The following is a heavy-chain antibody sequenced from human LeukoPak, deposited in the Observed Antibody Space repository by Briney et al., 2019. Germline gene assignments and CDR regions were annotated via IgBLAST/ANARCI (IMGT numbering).Heavy chain of an antibody. V-gene: IGHV3-23*01. Sequence: GGSLRLSCAASGFTFSSYAMSWVLQAPGKGLEWVSAISGSGGSTYYADSVKGRFTISRDNSKNTLYLQMNSLRAEDTAVYYCAKEVVPAAISTNNWFDPWGQGTLVTVSS. CDR1: GFTFSSYA. CDR3: AKEVVPAAISTNNWFDP. CDR2: ISGSGGST. J-gene: IGHJ5*02. D-gene: IGHD2-2*02.